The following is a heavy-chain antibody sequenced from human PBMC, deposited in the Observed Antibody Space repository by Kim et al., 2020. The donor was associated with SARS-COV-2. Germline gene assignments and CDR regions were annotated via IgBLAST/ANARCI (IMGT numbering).Heavy chain of an antibody. CDR3: ARLVHDSSGFPDY. J-gene: IGHJ4*02. D-gene: IGHD3-22*01. V-gene: IGHV5-51*01. Sequence: RYSPSFQGQVTISADKSISTAYLQWSSLKASDTAMYYCARLVHDSSGFPDYWGQGTLVTVSS.